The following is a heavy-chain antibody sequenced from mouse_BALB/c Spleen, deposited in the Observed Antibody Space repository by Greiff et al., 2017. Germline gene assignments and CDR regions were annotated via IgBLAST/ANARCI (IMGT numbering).Heavy chain of an antibody. J-gene: IGHJ4*01. Sequence: VQGVESGAELAKPGASVKMSCKASGYTFTSYWMHWVKQRPGQGLEWIGYINPSTGYTEYNQKFKDKATLTADKSSSTAYMQLSSLTSEDSAVYYCAREIYYGYDEGYYYAMDYWGQGTSVTVSS. D-gene: IGHD2-2*01. CDR2: INPSTGYT. V-gene: IGHV1-7*01. CDR1: GYTFTSYW. CDR3: AREIYYGYDEGYYYAMDY.